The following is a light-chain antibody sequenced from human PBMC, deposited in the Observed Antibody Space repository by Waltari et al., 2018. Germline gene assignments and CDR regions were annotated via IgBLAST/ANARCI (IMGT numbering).Light chain of an antibody. J-gene: IGKJ1*01. Sequence: EIQMTQSPSTLSASVGDRVTITCRASQNINYWLAWYQQKPGKAPNLLIYKASSLESGVPSRFSGSGSGTEFTLTISSLRPGDFATYYCQQYNSFPWTFGQGTKVEIK. V-gene: IGKV1-5*03. CDR2: KAS. CDR1: QNINYW. CDR3: QQYNSFPWT.